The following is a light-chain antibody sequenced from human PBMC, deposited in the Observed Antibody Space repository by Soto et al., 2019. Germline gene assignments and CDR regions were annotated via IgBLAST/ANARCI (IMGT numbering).Light chain of an antibody. CDR1: QSVLYNSNNKNY. Sequence: DIVMTQSPDSLAVSLGERATINCKSSQSVLYNSNNKNYLAWYQQKPGQPPKLLMYWASTRESGVPDRFSGSGSGTDFTLTIFSLQAEDVAVYYCQQYYSPPWTFGQGTKVEIK. J-gene: IGKJ1*01. V-gene: IGKV4-1*01. CDR3: QQYYSPPWT. CDR2: WAS.